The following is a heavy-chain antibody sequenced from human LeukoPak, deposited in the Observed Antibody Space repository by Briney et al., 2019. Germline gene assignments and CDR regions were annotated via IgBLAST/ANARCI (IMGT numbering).Heavy chain of an antibody. CDR3: AKDDPGRYCSSTSCSLDY. V-gene: IGHV3-30*02. CDR2: IRYDGSNK. CDR1: GFTFSSYG. Sequence: GGSLRLSCAASGFTFSSYGMHWVRQAPGKGLEWVAFIRYDGSNKYYADSVKGRFTISRDNSKNTLYLQMNSLRAEDTAVYYCAKDDPGRYCSSTSCSLDYWGQGTLVTVSS. D-gene: IGHD2-2*01. J-gene: IGHJ4*02.